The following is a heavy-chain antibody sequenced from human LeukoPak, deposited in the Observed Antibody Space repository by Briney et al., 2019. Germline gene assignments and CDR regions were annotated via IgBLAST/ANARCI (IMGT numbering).Heavy chain of an antibody. J-gene: IGHJ4*02. CDR1: GFTFSSYS. D-gene: IGHD5-18*01. CDR3: ARDLSGVTGYTYGRGIDY. CDR2: ISSSSTYK. Sequence: GGSLRLSCAASGFTFSSYSMSWVRQGPGKGLEWVSSISSSSTYKYYAGSVKGRFTISRDNAKNSLYLQMHSLRAEDTAVYYCARDLSGVTGYTYGRGIDYWGQGTLVTVSS. V-gene: IGHV3-21*01.